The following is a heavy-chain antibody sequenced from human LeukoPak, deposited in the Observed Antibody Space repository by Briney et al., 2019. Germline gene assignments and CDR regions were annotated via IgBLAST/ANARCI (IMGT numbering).Heavy chain of an antibody. CDR1: GFTFRNFG. D-gene: IGHD4-17*01. CDR3: ASGGYTYWRHYFDYWAHGTLLTVSLGESSQPLSCFNY. CDR2: IWYDGSNK. V-gene: IGHV3-33*01. Sequence: GGSLRLSCAASGFTFRNFGMHWVRQATGKGLEWVAVIWYDGSNKYYADSVKRRFTISRDNSKNTLYLQMNSLRVEEAAVFYCASGGYTYWRHYFDYWAHGTLLTVSLGESSQPLSCFNYWGQGTLVTVSS. J-gene: IGHJ4*02.